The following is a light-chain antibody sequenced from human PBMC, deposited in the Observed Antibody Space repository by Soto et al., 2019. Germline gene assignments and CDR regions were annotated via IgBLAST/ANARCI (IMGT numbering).Light chain of an antibody. J-gene: IGKJ1*01. CDR1: QTISSW. V-gene: IGKV1-5*03. CDR2: KAS. Sequence: DIQLTQSPSFLSASVGDRVTITCRASQTISSWLAWYQQKPGKAPKLLIYKASTLKSGVPSRFSGSGSGTEFTLTISNLQPDDFATYYCQHYNSYSEAFGQGTKVDIK. CDR3: QHYNSYSEA.